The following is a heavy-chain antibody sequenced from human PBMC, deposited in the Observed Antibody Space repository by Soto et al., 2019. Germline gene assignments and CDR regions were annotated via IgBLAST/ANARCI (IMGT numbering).Heavy chain of an antibody. CDR3: ARDRLYPFSGMDV. CDR2: IYYSGST. J-gene: IGHJ6*02. D-gene: IGHD2-8*01. Sequence: KTSETLSLTCTVSGGSISSYYWSWIRQPPGKGLEWIGYIYYSGSTNYNPSLKSRVTISVDTSKNQFSLKLSSVTAADTAVYYCARDRLYPFSGMDVWGQGTTVTVSS. CDR1: GGSISSYY. V-gene: IGHV4-59*01.